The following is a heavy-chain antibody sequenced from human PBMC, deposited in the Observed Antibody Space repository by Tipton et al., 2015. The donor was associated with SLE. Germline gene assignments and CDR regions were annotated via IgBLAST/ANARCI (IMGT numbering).Heavy chain of an antibody. Sequence: TLSLTCTVSGGSINSYYWSWLRQPPGKGLEWIGYVYYTETASYNPSLKSRVTISVDTSENHFSLKLSSVTAADTAVYFCARHMTKIEPFDYWGQGTLVTVSS. V-gene: IGHV4-59*08. CDR3: ARHMTKIEPFDY. D-gene: IGHD2/OR15-2a*01. J-gene: IGHJ4*02. CDR2: VYYTETA. CDR1: GGSINSYY.